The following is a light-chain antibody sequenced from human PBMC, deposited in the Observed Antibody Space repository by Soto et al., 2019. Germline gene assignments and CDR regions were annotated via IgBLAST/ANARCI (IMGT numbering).Light chain of an antibody. CDR3: LQYSSYSPT. CDR2: DAS. J-gene: IGKJ1*01. Sequence: DIQMTQSPSSLSPSVGDRVTITCRASRSISDWLAWYQQKPGKAPELLIFDASNLKSGVSSRFSGSGSGTEFTLTISRLQPDDVATYYCLQYSSYSPTFGQGTKVDIK. V-gene: IGKV1-5*01. CDR1: RSISDW.